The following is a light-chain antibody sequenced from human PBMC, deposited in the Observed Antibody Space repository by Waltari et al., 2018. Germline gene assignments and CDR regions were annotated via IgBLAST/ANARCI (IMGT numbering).Light chain of an antibody. CDR3: QQSYSTLWT. CDR1: QSISSY. V-gene: IGKV1-39*01. CDR2: AAS. Sequence: DIQMTQSPSSLSTSVGDRVTITCRASQSISSYLNWYQQTPGKAPKLLIYAASSLQSGVPSRFSGSGSGTDFTLTISSLQPEDFATYYCQQSYSTLWTFGQGTKVEIK. J-gene: IGKJ1*01.